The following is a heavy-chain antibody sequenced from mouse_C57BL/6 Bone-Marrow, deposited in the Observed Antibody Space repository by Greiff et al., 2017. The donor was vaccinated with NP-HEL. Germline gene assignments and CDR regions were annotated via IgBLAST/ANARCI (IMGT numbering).Heavy chain of an antibody. V-gene: IGHV1-66*01. Sequence: QVQLQQSGPELVKPGASVKISCKASGYSFTSYYIHWVKQRPGQGLEWIGWIYPGSGNTKYNEKFKGKATLTADTSSSTAYMQLSSLTSEDSAVYYCARVRHWYFDVWGTGTTVTVSS. CDR2: IYPGSGNT. J-gene: IGHJ1*03. CDR3: ARVRHWYFDV. CDR1: GYSFTSYY. D-gene: IGHD2-14*01.